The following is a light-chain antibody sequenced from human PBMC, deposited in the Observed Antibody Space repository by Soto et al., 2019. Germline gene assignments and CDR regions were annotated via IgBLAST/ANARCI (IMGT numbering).Light chain of an antibody. Sequence: ETVLTQSPATLSLSPGETATLSCRASAFVDIYVAWYQQKAGQAPRLLIYHASKRATGIPARFSGSGSGTDFTLPISGLEPEDSGVYYSQQRRNSPALTFGGATRVEI. CDR3: QQRRNSPALT. J-gene: IGKJ4*01. V-gene: IGKV3-11*01. CDR2: HAS. CDR1: AFVDIY.